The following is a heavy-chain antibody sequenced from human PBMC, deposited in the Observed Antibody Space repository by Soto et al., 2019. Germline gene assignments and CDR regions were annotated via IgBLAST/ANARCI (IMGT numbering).Heavy chain of an antibody. J-gene: IGHJ3*02. CDR2: IYYSGST. CDR3: ARDSPRWVPSGDPLDAFDI. V-gene: IGHV4-59*01. CDR1: GGSISSYY. Sequence: SETLSLTCTVSGGSISSYYWSWIRQPPGKGLEWIGYIYYSGSTNYNPSLKSRVTISVDTSKNQFSLKLSSVTAADTAVYYCARDSPRWVPSGDPLDAFDIWGQGTMVTVSS. D-gene: IGHD7-27*01.